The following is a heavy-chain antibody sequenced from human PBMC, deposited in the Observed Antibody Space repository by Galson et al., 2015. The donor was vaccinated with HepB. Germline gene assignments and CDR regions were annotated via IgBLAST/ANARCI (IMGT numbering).Heavy chain of an antibody. CDR3: AKDSWDSSGYYTS. CDR1: GFTFSHYD. D-gene: IGHD3-22*01. J-gene: IGHJ5*02. Sequence: SGFTFSHYDMNWVRQAPGKGLEWVALISYDGSKEYYRDSVKGRFTISRDNSKNTLYLEMNSLRTEDTAIFYCAKDSWDSSGYYTSWGQGTLVTVSS. CDR2: ISYDGSKE. V-gene: IGHV3-30*18.